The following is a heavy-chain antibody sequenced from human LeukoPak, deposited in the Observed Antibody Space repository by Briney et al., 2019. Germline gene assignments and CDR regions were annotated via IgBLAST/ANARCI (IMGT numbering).Heavy chain of an antibody. J-gene: IGHJ4*02. V-gene: IGHV4-31*03. D-gene: IGHD2-21*01. CDR2: IYYSGST. CDR1: GGSISSGGYY. CDR3: ASGPFVVTPTY. Sequence: PSETLSLTCTVSGGSISSGGYYWSWIRQHPGKGLEWIGYIYYSGSTYYNPSLKSRVTISVDTSKNQFSLMLSSVTAADTAVYYCASGPFVVTPTYWGQGTLVTVSS.